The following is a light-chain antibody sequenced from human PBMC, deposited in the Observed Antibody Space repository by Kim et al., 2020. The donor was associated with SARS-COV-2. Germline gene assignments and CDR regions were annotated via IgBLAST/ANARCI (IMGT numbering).Light chain of an antibody. J-gene: IGKJ4*01. CDR3: QQYYGTPLT. Sequence: DIVMTQSPDSLTVSLGERATINCKSSQSVLYSSNNKNYLAWYQQKPGQPPELLISWASTRESGVPDRFSGSGSGTDFTLTISSLQAEDVAVYYCQQYYGTPLTFGGGTKVEI. V-gene: IGKV4-1*01. CDR2: WAS. CDR1: QSVLYSSNNKNY.